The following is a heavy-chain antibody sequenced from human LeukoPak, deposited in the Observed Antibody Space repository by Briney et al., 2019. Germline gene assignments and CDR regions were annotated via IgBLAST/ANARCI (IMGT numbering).Heavy chain of an antibody. V-gene: IGHV4-59*01. Sequence: SETLSLTCTVSNGSMTNNYWSWIRQPPGKGLEWIGYIYSSGSTIYNPSLKSRVTISIDTSKNQFSLKLISVTAEDTAVYYCATFDPGFDYWGQGTLVTVSS. D-gene: IGHD3-9*01. CDR3: ATFDPGFDY. CDR1: NGSMTNNY. J-gene: IGHJ4*02. CDR2: IYSSGST.